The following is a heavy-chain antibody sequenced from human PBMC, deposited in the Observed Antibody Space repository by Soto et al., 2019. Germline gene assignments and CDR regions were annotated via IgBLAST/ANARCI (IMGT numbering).Heavy chain of an antibody. Sequence: QVQLQESGPGLVKPSETLSLTCTISGGPMNNYYCSWFRQPRGQGLEWIGYMSYNGFTRYNPSLRSPVAISLDTAKTQFSLNLSSVTAADTPLYYCARQGFGELHGRVDVWGQRITVTVSS. V-gene: IGHV4-59*08. D-gene: IGHD3-10*01. CDR1: GGPMNNYY. J-gene: IGHJ6*02. CDR2: MSYNGFT. CDR3: ARQGFGELHGRVDV.